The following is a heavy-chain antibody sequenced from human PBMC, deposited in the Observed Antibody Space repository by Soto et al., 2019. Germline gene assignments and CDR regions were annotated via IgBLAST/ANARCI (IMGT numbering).Heavy chain of an antibody. Sequence: GGSLRLSCAASGFTFSSYGMSWVRQAPGKVLEWVSGISGSGGSTYYADSVKGRFTISRDTSKNTLYLQMNSLRAEDTAVYYCAKDKPYSSSSGAIDYWGQGTLVTVSS. J-gene: IGHJ4*02. V-gene: IGHV3-23*01. CDR2: ISGSGGST. CDR1: GFTFSSYG. CDR3: AKDKPYSSSSGAIDY. D-gene: IGHD6-6*01.